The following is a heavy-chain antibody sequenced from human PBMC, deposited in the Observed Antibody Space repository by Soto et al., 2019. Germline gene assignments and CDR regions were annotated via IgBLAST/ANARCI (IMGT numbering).Heavy chain of an antibody. CDR2: IYYSGST. CDR1: GGSISSGDYY. CDR3: PRAPYYYGSGSYSNFDY. J-gene: IGHJ4*02. Sequence: QVQLQESGPGLVKPSQTLSLTCTVSGGSISSGDYYWSWIRQPPGKGLEWIGYIYYSGSTYYNPSLMSRVTISVDTSKNQFSLKLSSVTAADTAVYYCPRAPYYYGSGSYSNFDYWGQGTLVTVSS. D-gene: IGHD3-10*01. V-gene: IGHV4-30-4*01.